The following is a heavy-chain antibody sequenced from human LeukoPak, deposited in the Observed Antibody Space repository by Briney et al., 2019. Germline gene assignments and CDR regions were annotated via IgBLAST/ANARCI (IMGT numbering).Heavy chain of an antibody. J-gene: IGHJ4*02. CDR3: AKASREESFDY. CDR2: ISYDGSNK. Sequence: GGSLRLSCAASGFTFSSYGMHRVRQAPGKGLEWVAVISYDGSNKYYADSVKGRFTISRDNSKNTLYLQMNSLRAEDTAVYYCAKASREESFDYWGQGTLVTVSS. CDR1: GFTFSSYG. V-gene: IGHV3-30*18.